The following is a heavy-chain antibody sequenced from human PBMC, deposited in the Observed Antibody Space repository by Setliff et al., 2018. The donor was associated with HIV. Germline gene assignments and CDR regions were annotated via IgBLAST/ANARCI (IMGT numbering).Heavy chain of an antibody. D-gene: IGHD3-22*01. Sequence: SETLSLTCAVSGYSISIGYYWGWIRQPPGKGLEWIGNIYHSGSTYYNPSLKSRVTISVDTSKNRFSLRLSSVTAADTAVYYCARDHKYYYDSSGLDYWGQGTLVTVSS. J-gene: IGHJ4*02. CDR3: ARDHKYYYDSSGLDY. V-gene: IGHV4-38-2*02. CDR1: GYSISIGYY. CDR2: IYHSGST.